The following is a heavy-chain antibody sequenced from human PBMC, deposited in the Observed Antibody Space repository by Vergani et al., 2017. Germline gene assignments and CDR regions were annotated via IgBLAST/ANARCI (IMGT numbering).Heavy chain of an antibody. Sequence: QVQLVESGGGVVQPGRSLRLSCAASGFTFSSYGMHWVRQAPGKGLEWVAVIWYDGSNKYYADSVKGRFTISRDNSKNTLYLQMNNLRAEETAVYYGARSTPLGWFDPWGQGTLVTVSS. V-gene: IGHV3-33*01. CDR3: ARSTPLGWFDP. CDR1: GFTFSSYG. CDR2: IWYDGSNK. J-gene: IGHJ5*02. D-gene: IGHD2-15*01.